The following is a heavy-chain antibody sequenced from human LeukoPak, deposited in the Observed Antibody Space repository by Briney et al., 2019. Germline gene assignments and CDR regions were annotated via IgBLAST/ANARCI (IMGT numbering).Heavy chain of an antibody. CDR2: ISSSSYI. Sequence: GGSLRLSCEASGFTFSSYRMTWVRQAPGKGLEWVSSISSSSYIYYADSVKGRFTISRDNAKNSLYLQMNSLRAEDTAVYYCARGRIYYDFDYWGQGTLVTVSS. CDR3: ARGRIYYDFDY. V-gene: IGHV3-21*01. J-gene: IGHJ4*02. CDR1: GFTFSSYR. D-gene: IGHD3-10*01.